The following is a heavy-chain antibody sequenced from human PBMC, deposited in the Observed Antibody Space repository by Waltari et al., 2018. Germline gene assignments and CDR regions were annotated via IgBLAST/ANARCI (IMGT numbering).Heavy chain of an antibody. CDR1: GFTFSNAW. D-gene: IGHD6-13*01. Sequence: EVQLVESGGGLVKPGGSLRLSCAASGFTFSNAWMSWVRQAPGKGLVWVSRINSDGSSTSYADAVKGRFTISRDNAKNTLYLQMNSLRAEDTAVYYCARGPKGNFDYWGQGTLVTVSS. J-gene: IGHJ4*02. CDR3: ARGPKGNFDY. V-gene: IGHV3-74*02. CDR2: INSDGSST.